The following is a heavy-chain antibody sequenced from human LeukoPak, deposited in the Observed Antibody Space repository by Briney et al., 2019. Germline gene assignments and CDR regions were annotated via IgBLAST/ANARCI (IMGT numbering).Heavy chain of an antibody. CDR2: IYSGGST. CDR3: ARGPEVTQTYFDY. Sequence: GGFLRLSCAASGFTVSSNYMSWVRQAPGKGLEWVSVIYSGGSTYYADSVKGRFTISRDNSKNTLYLQMNSLRAEDTAVYYCARGPEVTQTYFDYWGQGTLVTVSS. D-gene: IGHD5-18*01. CDR1: GFTVSSNY. V-gene: IGHV3-53*01. J-gene: IGHJ4*02.